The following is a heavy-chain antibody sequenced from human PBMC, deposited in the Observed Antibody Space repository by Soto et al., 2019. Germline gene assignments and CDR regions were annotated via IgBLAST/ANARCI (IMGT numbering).Heavy chain of an antibody. CDR2: ISGSGGST. CDR1: GFTFSSYA. Sequence: EVQLLESGGGLVQPGGSLRLSCAASGFTFSSYAMSWVRQAAGKGLEWVSAISGSGGSTYYADSVKGRFTISRDNSKNTLYLQMNSLRAEDTAVYYCAKGAGFTIFGVVIPNWFDPWGQGTLVTVSS. CDR3: AKGAGFTIFGVVIPNWFDP. J-gene: IGHJ5*02. V-gene: IGHV3-23*01. D-gene: IGHD3-3*01.